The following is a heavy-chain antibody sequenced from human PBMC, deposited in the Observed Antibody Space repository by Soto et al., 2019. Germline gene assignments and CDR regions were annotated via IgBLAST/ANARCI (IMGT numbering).Heavy chain of an antibody. CDR1: GFTFSSYG. D-gene: IGHD6-19*01. V-gene: IGHV3-30*18. CDR2: ISYDGSNK. CDR3: AKDRDSSGWFSGYYYGVDV. J-gene: IGHJ6*02. Sequence: QVQLVESGGGVVQPGRSLRLSCAASGFTFSSYGMHWVRQAPGKGLEWVALISYDGSNKYYADSVKGRFTISRDNSKNTLSLQVSSQRPEDTAVYYCAKDRDSSGWFSGYYYGVDVWGQGTTVTVSS.